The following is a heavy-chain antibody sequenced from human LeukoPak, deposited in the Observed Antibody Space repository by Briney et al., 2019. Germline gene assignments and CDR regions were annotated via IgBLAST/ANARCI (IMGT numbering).Heavy chain of an antibody. CDR1: GYTFTSYY. CDR2: INPSGGST. D-gene: IGHD6-6*01. Sequence: VASVKVSCKASGYTFTSYYMHWVRQAPGQALEWMGIINPSGGSTSYAQKFQGRVTMTRDMSTSTVYMELSSLRSEDTAVYYCARERDSIAALRYWGQGTLVTVSS. CDR3: ARERDSIAALRY. J-gene: IGHJ4*02. V-gene: IGHV1-46*01.